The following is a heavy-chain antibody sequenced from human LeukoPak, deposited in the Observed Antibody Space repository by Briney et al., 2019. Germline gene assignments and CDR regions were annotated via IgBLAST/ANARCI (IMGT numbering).Heavy chain of an antibody. CDR1: GFTFSSYA. D-gene: IGHD3-9*01. Sequence: PGGSLRLSCAASGFTFSSYAMHWVRQAPGKGLEWVAVISYDGSNKYYADSVKGRFTISRDNSKNTLYLQMNSLRAVDTAVYYCARGGCSSTSCSTDRSLRYFDWLLTNYYYYGMDVWGQGTTVTVSS. V-gene: IGHV3-30-3*01. CDR3: ARGGCSSTSCSTDRSLRYFDWLLTNYYYYGMDV. CDR2: ISYDGSNK. J-gene: IGHJ6*02.